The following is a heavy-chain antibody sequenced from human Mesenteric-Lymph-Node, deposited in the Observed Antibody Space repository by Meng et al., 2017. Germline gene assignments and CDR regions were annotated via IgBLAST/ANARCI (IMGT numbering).Heavy chain of an antibody. Sequence: GESLKISCAASGFTFSNYAVTWVRQAPGKGLQWVSSISGSGDTTYYAGSVKGRFTISRDNSNNTLYLQMNSLRAEDTAVYYCATNRPPEHVNTYGPINNWGQGALVTVSS. D-gene: IGHD1-14*01. V-gene: IGHV3-23*01. CDR3: ATNRPPEHVNTYGPINN. CDR2: ISGSGDTT. CDR1: GFTFSNYA. J-gene: IGHJ4*02.